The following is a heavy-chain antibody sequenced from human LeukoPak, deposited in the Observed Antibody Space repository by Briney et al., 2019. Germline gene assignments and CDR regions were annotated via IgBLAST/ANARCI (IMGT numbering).Heavy chain of an antibody. CDR1: GYTFTSYD. Sequence: SVKVSCKASGYTFTSYDINWVRQATGQGLEWMGWMNPNSSHTGYAQKFQGRVTITRDMSTSTVYMELSSLRSEDTAVYYCARARNGGGYDWFDPWGQGTLVTVSS. J-gene: IGHJ5*02. CDR3: ARARNGGGYDWFDP. D-gene: IGHD5-12*01. V-gene: IGHV1-8*03. CDR2: MNPNSSHT.